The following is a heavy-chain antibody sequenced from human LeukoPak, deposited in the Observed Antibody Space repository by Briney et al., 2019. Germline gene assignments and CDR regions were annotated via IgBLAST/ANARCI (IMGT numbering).Heavy chain of an antibody. CDR1: GFTFSSYG. D-gene: IGHD6-19*01. CDR2: IFYDGSNM. CDR3: AKDSIPVAGRDCFFDS. J-gene: IGHJ5*01. V-gene: IGHV3-33*03. Sequence: PGRSLRLSCAASGFTFSSYGMHWVRQAPGKGLEWVALIFYDGSNMLYADSAKGRFTISRDNSRGTLYLQMNSVRAEDTAVYFCAKDSIPVAGRDCFFDSWGQGALVTVSS.